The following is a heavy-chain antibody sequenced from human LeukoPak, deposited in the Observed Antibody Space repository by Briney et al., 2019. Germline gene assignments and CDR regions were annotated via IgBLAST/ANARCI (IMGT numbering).Heavy chain of an antibody. CDR2: ISYDGNNQ. V-gene: IGHV3-30-3*01. J-gene: IGHJ4*01. CDR3: ARGRAGNYYNHNDY. Sequence: GTSLRLSCAASGFTFSSYAWHWVRQAPGNGLEWVAVISYDGNNQYYADSVMGRFTISRDNAKNTLYLQMNSLRAEDTAVYYCARGRAGNYYNHNDYWGQGTLVTVSS. D-gene: IGHD3-10*01. CDR1: GFTFSSYA.